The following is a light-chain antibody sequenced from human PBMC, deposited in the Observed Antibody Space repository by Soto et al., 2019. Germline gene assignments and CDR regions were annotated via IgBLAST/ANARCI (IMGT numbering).Light chain of an antibody. Sequence: QAVVTQEPSLTVSPGGTVTLTCGSSTGAVTSGHYPYWFQQKPGQAPRTLISDSSTKHSWTPARFSGSFLGGKAALTLSGAQPEDEAEYYCLLSYSGARVFGGGTQLTVL. CDR3: LLSYSGARV. CDR1: TGAVTSGHY. CDR2: DSS. V-gene: IGLV7-46*01. J-gene: IGLJ7*01.